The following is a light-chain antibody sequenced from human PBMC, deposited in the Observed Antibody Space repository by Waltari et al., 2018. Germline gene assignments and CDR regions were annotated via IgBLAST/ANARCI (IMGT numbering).Light chain of an antibody. J-gene: IGLJ2*01. V-gene: IGLV3-25*03. CDR2: KDS. CDR1: ALPKQY. CDR3: QSVDSNGPV. Sequence: SYELTQPPSVSVSPGQTARITCSGDALPKQYCYWYQQKPGQAPVMVIYKDSERPSGIPERFSGSSSGTTVTLTISGVQAEDEADYYCQSVDSNGPVFGGGTKVTVL.